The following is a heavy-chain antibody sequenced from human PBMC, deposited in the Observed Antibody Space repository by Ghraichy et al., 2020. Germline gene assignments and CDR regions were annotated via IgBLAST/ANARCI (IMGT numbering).Heavy chain of an antibody. CDR3: ARDFFSSVTSPNYYYGMDV. CDR1: GSTFTAYY. V-gene: IGHV1-2*06. Sequence: ASVKVSCKASGSTFTAYYMHWVRQAPGHGLDWMGRIDPNSGGTKYAQKFQGRVTMSRDTSIDTVYMEMNRLNSDDTAVYYCARDFFSSVTSPNYYYGMDVWGQGTTVTVSS. J-gene: IGHJ6*02. CDR2: IDPNSGGT. D-gene: IGHD3-3*01.